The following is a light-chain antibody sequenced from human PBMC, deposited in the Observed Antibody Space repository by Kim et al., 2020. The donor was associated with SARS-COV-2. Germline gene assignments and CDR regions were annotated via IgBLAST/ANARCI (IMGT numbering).Light chain of an antibody. CDR2: GAS. V-gene: IGKV1-27*01. CDR1: QGISNY. J-gene: IGKJ1*01. Sequence: ASVGDRVTITCRASQGISNYLAWYQQKPGKPPKLLIYGASALHSGVPSRFSGSGSGTDFTLTISSLQPEDVATYYCEKYDRASWTFGQGTKVDIK. CDR3: EKYDRASWT.